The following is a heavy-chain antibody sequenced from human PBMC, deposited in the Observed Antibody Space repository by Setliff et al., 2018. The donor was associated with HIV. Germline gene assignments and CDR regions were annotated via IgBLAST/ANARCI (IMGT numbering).Heavy chain of an antibody. V-gene: IGHV4-39*01. D-gene: IGHD4-17*01. CDR2: SYYSGNT. CDR1: GGSISSSTYY. CDR3: ARPTALNGVGSSDY. Sequence: SETLSLTCTVSGGSISSSTYYWGWIRQPPGKGREWTGSSYYSGNTYYNPSLKSRVTISVDTSKNQFSLKLNSVTASDTAVYYCARPTALNGVGSSDYWGQGTLVTVSS. J-gene: IGHJ4*02.